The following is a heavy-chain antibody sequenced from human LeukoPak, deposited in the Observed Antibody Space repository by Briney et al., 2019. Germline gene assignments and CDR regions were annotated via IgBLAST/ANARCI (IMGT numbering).Heavy chain of an antibody. J-gene: IGHJ4*02. CDR1: GFTFSSYG. CDR3: ARPRGCSTSCSNFDY. Sequence: PGGSLRLSCAASGFTFSSYGMSWVRQAPGKGLEWVANIKQDGSEKYYVDSVRGRFTISRDNAKNSLYLQMNSLRAEDTAVYYCARPRGCSTSCSNFDYWGQGTLVTVSS. CDR2: IKQDGSEK. V-gene: IGHV3-7*01. D-gene: IGHD2-2*01.